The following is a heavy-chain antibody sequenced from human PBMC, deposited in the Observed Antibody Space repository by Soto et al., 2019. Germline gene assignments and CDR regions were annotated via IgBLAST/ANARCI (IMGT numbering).Heavy chain of an antibody. J-gene: IGHJ3*02. D-gene: IGHD3-3*01. V-gene: IGHV1-18*01. CDR3: ARKSVFWSGYHNNYFDI. CDR2: ISAYNGNT. Sequence: QVQLVQSGAEVKKPGASVKVSCKASGYTFTSYGISWVRQAPGQGLEWMGWISAYNGNTNYAQKLQGRVTMTTDTSTSRASMELRSLRSDDTVVYYCARKSVFWSGYHNNYFDIWGQGTMVTVSS. CDR1: GYTFTSYG.